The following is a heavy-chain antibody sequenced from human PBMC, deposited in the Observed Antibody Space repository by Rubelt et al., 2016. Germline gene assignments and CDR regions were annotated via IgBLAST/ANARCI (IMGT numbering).Heavy chain of an antibody. J-gene: IGHJ6*02. Sequence: DQSKGLEWVAVISYDGSNKYYADSVKGRFTISRDNSKNTLYLQMNSLSAEDTAVYYCARDEYSSSWYWTKYYYYYYGMDVWGQGTTVTVSS. CDR2: ISYDGSNK. CDR3: ARDEYSSSWYWTKYYYYYYGMDV. D-gene: IGHD6-13*01. V-gene: IGHV3-30*04.